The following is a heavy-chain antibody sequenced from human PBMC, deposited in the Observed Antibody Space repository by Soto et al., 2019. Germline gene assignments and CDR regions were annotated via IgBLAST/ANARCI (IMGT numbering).Heavy chain of an antibody. CDR2: INHSGTT. V-gene: IGHV4-34*01. CDR3: ARRYCSDSYCSYFDY. CDR1: GGSVSGYF. D-gene: IGHD2-15*01. Sequence: SETLSLTCAVYGGSVSGYFWSWIRQPPGKGLEWIGEINHSGTTSYSPSLDRRVTTSVDTSKNQFSLRLSSVTAADTAIYYCARRYCSDSYCSYFDYWGRGTLVTVSS. J-gene: IGHJ4*02.